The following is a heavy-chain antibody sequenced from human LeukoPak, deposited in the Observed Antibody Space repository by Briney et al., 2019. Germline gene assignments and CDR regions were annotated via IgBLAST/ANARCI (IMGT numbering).Heavy chain of an antibody. J-gene: IGHJ5*02. CDR1: GGSISSGGYY. CDR2: INTSGSI. Sequence: PSETLSLTCAVSGGSISSGGYYWSWIRQPAGKGLEWIGRINTSGSINYNPSLKSRVTISVDTSKNQFSLKMSSVTAADTAVYYCARGLSSSWYWFDRWGQGTLVTVSS. D-gene: IGHD6-13*01. V-gene: IGHV4-61*02. CDR3: ARGLSSSWYWFDR.